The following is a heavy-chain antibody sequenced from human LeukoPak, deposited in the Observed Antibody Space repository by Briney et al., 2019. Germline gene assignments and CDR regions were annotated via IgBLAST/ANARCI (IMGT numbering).Heavy chain of an antibody. Sequence: PGGSLRLSCAASGFTFSTYNMYWVRQAPGKGLEWVSSISGGSDHIYYADPVKGRLTISRDNAKNSLYLQMNSLRAEDTAVYYCARIGSGWYWDYWGQGTLVTVSS. V-gene: IGHV3-21*01. CDR2: ISGGSDHI. J-gene: IGHJ4*02. D-gene: IGHD6-19*01. CDR1: GFTFSTYN. CDR3: ARIGSGWYWDY.